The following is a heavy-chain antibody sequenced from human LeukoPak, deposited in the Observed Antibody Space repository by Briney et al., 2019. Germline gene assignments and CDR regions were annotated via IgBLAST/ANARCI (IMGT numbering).Heavy chain of an antibody. CDR2: ISTSSSYI. V-gene: IGHV3-21*01. D-gene: IGHD1-26*01. Sequence: GGSLRLSCAASGFTFSNYNMNWVRQAPGKGLEWVSSISTSSSYIYYADSVKGRFTISRDNAKNSLYLQMNSLRAEDTAVYYCARDWVGRPITTNYMDVWGKGTTVTVSS. CDR1: GFTFSNYN. J-gene: IGHJ6*03. CDR3: ARDWVGRPITTNYMDV.